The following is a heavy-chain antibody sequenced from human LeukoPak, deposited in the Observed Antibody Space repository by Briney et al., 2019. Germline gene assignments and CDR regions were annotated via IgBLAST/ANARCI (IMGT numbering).Heavy chain of an antibody. J-gene: IGHJ5*02. D-gene: IGHD3-3*01. V-gene: IGHV3-48*01. CDR2: ISSSSSTI. CDR3: ASGPLYYDFWSGYYGPDWFDP. CDR1: GFTFSSYS. Sequence: PGGSLRLSCAASGFTFSSYSVNWVRQAPGKGLEWVSYISSSSSTIYYADPVKGRFTISRDNAKNSLYLQMNSPRAEDTAVYYCASGPLYYDFWSGYYGPDWFDPWGQGTLVTDSS.